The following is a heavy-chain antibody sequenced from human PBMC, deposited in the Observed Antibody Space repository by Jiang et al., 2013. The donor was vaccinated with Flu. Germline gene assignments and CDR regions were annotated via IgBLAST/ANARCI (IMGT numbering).Heavy chain of an antibody. CDR3: VRESWGLIFSHYFDY. Sequence: RLSCVSLWIHPPIPTLCTGSARRPGKGLESLATFSSSGTNTYLADSVKGRFTVSRDTSKNTMYLQMSGLRTEDTATYYCVRESWGLIFSHYFDYWGQGALVTVSS. J-gene: IGHJ4*02. CDR2: FSSSGTNT. V-gene: IGHV3-64D*06. D-gene: IGHD3-16*01. CDR1: IHPPIPTL.